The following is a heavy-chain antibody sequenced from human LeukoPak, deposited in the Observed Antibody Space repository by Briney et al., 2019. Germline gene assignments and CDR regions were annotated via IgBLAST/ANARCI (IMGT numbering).Heavy chain of an antibody. CDR2: ISSSGGST. D-gene: IGHD3-22*01. J-gene: IGHJ4*02. V-gene: IGHV3-23*01. CDR1: GFTFSSSC. Sequence: GGSLRLSCATSGFTFSSSCLSWVRQAPGKGLEWVSAISSSGGSTYYADSVKGRFTISRDNSKNTLYLQMNSLRAEDTAVYYCAKVPVIDYYDSSGYYYWFDYWGQGTLVTVSS. CDR3: AKVPVIDYYDSSGYYYWFDY.